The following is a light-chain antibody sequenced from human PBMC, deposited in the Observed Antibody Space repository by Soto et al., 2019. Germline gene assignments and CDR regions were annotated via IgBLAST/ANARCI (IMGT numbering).Light chain of an antibody. CDR3: QQYNYWPPWT. Sequence: DIVMTQSPATLSVSPGERATLSCRASQSVSSNLAWYQQKPGQAPRLLIYGASTRATGNPARFSGSGSGTEFTLTISSLQSEDFAVYYCQQYNYWPPWTFGQGTKVEIK. J-gene: IGKJ1*01. CDR1: QSVSSN. V-gene: IGKV3-15*01. CDR2: GAS.